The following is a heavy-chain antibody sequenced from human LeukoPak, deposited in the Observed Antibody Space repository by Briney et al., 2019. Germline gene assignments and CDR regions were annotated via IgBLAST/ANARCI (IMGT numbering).Heavy chain of an antibody. D-gene: IGHD5-18*01. Sequence: ASVRVSCKASGFTFTGTDYYMHWVRQAPGQGFEWMGWINPHSGDTDSSQKFQDRVTMTRDTSIGTTFMELTSLRSDDTAMYYCARYSEYTSGLDFWGQGALVTVSS. V-gene: IGHV1-2*02. CDR3: ARYSEYTSGLDF. CDR2: INPHSGDT. CDR1: GFTFTGTDYY. J-gene: IGHJ4*02.